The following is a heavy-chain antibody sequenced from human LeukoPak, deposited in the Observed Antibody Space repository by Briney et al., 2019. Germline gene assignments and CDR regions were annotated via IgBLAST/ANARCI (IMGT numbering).Heavy chain of an antibody. V-gene: IGHV3-15*01. CDR1: EFTFSSYA. CDR2: IKSKTDGGTT. D-gene: IGHD2-21*02. CDR3: TTDVTDEDAFDI. J-gene: IGHJ3*02. Sequence: GGSLRLSCAASEFTFSSYAMSWVRQAPGKGLEWVGRIKSKTDGGTTDYAAPVKGRFTISRDDSKNTLYLQMNSLKTEDTAVYYCTTDVTDEDAFDIWGQGTMVTVSS.